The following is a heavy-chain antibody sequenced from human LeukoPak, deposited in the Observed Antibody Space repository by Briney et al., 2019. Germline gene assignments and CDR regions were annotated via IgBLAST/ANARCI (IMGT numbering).Heavy chain of an antibody. Sequence: GGSLRLSCAASGYTFTSYSMSWVRQAPGKGLEWVSFISNSDDTRYYADSVRGRFTISRDDAKNSLYLQMSSLRDGDTAVYYCVRGYYSNSFDFWGQGTVVTVSS. CDR2: ISNSDDTR. J-gene: IGHJ3*01. CDR3: VRGYYSNSFDF. V-gene: IGHV3-48*02. D-gene: IGHD2/OR15-2a*01. CDR1: GYTFTSYS.